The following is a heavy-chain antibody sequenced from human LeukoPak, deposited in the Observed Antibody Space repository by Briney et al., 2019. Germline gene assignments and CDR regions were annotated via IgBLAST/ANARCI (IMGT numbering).Heavy chain of an antibody. CDR1: GFTFSDYS. J-gene: IGHJ3*02. D-gene: IGHD3-10*01. CDR3: ARDVYGSGRGAFDI. V-gene: IGHV3-48*04. Sequence: PGGSLRLSCAASGFTFSDYSMNWVRQAPGKGLEWVSYIGTNISAIYYADSVRGRVTISRDNAKNSLYLQMNSLGAEDTAVYYCARDVYGSGRGAFDILGQGTMVTVSS. CDR2: IGTNISAI.